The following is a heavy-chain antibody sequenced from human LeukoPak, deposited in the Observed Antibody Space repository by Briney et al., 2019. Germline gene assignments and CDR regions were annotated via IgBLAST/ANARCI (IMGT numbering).Heavy chain of an antibody. Sequence: KTSETLSPTCAVYGGSFSGYYWSWIRQSPGKGLEWIGEINHSGSTNYNPSLKSRVTISVDTSKNQFSLKLSSVTAADTAVYYCARGHYGDYVPAYYYYGMDVWGQGTTVTVSS. CDR1: GGSFSGYY. V-gene: IGHV4-34*01. CDR3: ARGHYGDYVPAYYYYGMDV. J-gene: IGHJ6*02. CDR2: INHSGST. D-gene: IGHD4-17*01.